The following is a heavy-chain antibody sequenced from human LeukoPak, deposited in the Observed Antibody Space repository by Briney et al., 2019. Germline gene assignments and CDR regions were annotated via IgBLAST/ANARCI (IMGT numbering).Heavy chain of an antibody. J-gene: IGHJ5*02. D-gene: IGHD3-16*01. Sequence: PGGSLRLSCVASGFTFSSFAMSWVRQAPGKGLEWVAGIPSSGPITHYADSVKGRFTISRDNSKNTLYLQMNSLTAEDTGVYYCANRVAQHDSWGQGTLVTVSS. CDR3: ANRVAQHDS. CDR1: GFTFSSFA. CDR2: IPSSGPIT. V-gene: IGHV3-23*01.